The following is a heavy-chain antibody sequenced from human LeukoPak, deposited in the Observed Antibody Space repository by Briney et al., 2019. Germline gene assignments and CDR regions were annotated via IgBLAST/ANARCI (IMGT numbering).Heavy chain of an antibody. CDR2: IYYSGST. V-gene: IGHV4-31*03. CDR1: GGSTSSGGYY. CDR3: ARDRVGATVAFDI. D-gene: IGHD1-26*01. J-gene: IGHJ3*02. Sequence: SQTLSLTCTVSGGSTSSGGYYWSWIRQHPGKGLEWIGYIYYSGSTYYNPSLKSRVTISVDTSKNQFSLKLSSVTAADTAVYYCARDRVGATVAFDIWGQGTMVTVSS.